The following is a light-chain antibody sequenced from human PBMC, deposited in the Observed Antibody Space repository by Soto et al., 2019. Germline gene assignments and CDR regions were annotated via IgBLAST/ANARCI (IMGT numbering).Light chain of an antibody. Sequence: EIVLTQSPGTLSLSPGERATLSCRASQSVSSNYLAWYQQKPGQAPRLLIYDASASAPGIPDRFIGSGSATDFALTIRKLEPEDFAVYYCQQYGSSPTFGQGTILEIK. CDR3: QQYGSSPT. CDR2: DAS. CDR1: QSVSSNY. V-gene: IGKV3-20*01. J-gene: IGKJ2*01.